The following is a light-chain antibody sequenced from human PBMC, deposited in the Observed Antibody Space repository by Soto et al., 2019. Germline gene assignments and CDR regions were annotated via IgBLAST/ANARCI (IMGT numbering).Light chain of an antibody. J-gene: IGLJ2*01. Sequence: QSVVTQPASVSGSPGQSITISCTGTSSDVGGYDYVSWYQQYPGKAPRLIIYEVSNRPSGVSNRFSGSKSGNTASLTISGLRAEDEGDYFCSSYTGNSALILFGGGTKVTVL. CDR3: SSYTGNSALIL. V-gene: IGLV2-14*01. CDR1: SSDVGGYDY. CDR2: EVS.